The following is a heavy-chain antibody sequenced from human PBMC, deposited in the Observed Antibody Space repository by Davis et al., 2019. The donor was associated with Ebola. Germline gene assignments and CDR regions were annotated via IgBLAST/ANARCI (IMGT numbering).Heavy chain of an antibody. Sequence: ASVKVSCKASGYTFTGYYIHWVRQAPGQGLEWMGWINPNNGDTKLAQRFQGRVTMTRDTSIGTAYMELSSLGSDDPAVYFCARASPPEYNVWSRNPHYHYFPMDVWGQGTTVTVSS. J-gene: IGHJ6*02. CDR3: ARASPPEYNVWSRNPHYHYFPMDV. V-gene: IGHV1-2*02. D-gene: IGHD3-10*02. CDR1: GYTFTGYY. CDR2: INPNNGDT.